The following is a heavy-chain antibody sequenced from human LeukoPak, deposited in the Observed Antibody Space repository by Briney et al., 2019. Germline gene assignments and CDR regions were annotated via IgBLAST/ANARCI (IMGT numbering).Heavy chain of an antibody. CDR1: GYTFTSYY. CDR3: ARDLSIAAAGTIAFDI. D-gene: IGHD6-13*01. J-gene: IGHJ3*02. CDR2: INPNSGGT. Sequence: GASVKVSCKASGYTFTSYYMHWVRQAPGQGLEWMGWINPNSGGTNYAQKFQGRVTMTRDTSISTAYMELSRLRSDDTAVYYCARDLSIAAAGTIAFDIWGQGTMVTVSS. V-gene: IGHV1-2*02.